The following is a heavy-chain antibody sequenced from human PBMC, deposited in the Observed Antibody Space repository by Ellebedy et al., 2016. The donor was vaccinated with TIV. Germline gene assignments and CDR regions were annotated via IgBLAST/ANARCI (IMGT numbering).Heavy chain of an antibody. CDR3: AREGAVAGTWSDPSAGRLDY. CDR1: GYTFTSYG. D-gene: IGHD6-19*01. V-gene: IGHV1-18*01. CDR2: ISAYNGNT. J-gene: IGHJ4*02. Sequence: AASVKVSCKASGYTFTSYGISWVRQAPGQGLEWMGWISAYNGNTNYAQKFQGRVTMTRDTSISTAYMELSRLRSDDTAVYYCAREGAVAGTWSDPSAGRLDYWGQGTLVTVSS.